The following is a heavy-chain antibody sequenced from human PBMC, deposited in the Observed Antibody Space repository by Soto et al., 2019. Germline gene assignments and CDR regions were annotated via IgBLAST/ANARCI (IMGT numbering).Heavy chain of an antibody. Sequence: EVQLLESGGGLVQPGGSLEVSCRGSGFNFGNYAMSWVRQAPGKGPEWVSSVGGGGADTDYADSVRGRFTISRDNSRNTLNLHKNNLKSEDSAIYFCAKDFIPRNSIYDPFDIWGQGTPVTVSS. CDR2: VGGGGADT. D-gene: IGHD2-21*01. J-gene: IGHJ3*02. CDR3: AKDFIPRNSIYDPFDI. V-gene: IGHV3-23*01. CDR1: GFNFGNYA.